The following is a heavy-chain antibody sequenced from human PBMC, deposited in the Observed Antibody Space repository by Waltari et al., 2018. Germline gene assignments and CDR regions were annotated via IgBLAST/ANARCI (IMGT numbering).Heavy chain of an antibody. CDR2: IKEDGMET. CDR3: ARGRMLTGMDV. D-gene: IGHD3-10*02. J-gene: IGHJ6*02. CDR1: GFSFSNYW. V-gene: IGHV3-7*01. Sequence: EEQLVESGGDLVQPGGSLRLSCAASGFSFSNYWMTWVRQAPGKGLEWVANIKEDGMETHYGVSIKGRFTISRDNAKNSLYLQRNSLRVDDTAVYYCARGRMLTGMDVWGQGTTVTVSS.